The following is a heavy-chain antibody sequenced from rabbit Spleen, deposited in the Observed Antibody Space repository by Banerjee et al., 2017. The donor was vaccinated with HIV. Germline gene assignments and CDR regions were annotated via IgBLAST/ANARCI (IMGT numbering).Heavy chain of an antibody. Sequence: QEQLVESGGGLVQPGGSLKLSCKASGFDFSSYGVSWVRQAPGKGLEWIGYIDPVFGITYYATWASGRFTISSHNAQNTLYLQVNSLTAADTATYFCVRGASSSGYYSLWGQGTLVTVS. J-gene: IGHJ3*01. V-gene: IGHV1S47*01. CDR3: VRGASSSGYYSL. CDR1: GFDFSSYG. CDR2: IDPVFGIT. D-gene: IGHD1-1*01.